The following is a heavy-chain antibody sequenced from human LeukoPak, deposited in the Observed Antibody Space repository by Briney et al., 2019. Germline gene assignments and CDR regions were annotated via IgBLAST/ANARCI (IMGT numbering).Heavy chain of an antibody. Sequence: GGSLRLSCAASGFTFSSYGMHWVRQAPGKGLEWVAVISYDGSNKYYADSVKGRFTISRDNSKNTLYLQMNSLRAEDTAVYYRARARDVWVSYCWGQGTLVTVSS. D-gene: IGHD2-8*01. CDR2: ISYDGSNK. J-gene: IGHJ4*02. V-gene: IGHV3-30*03. CDR1: GFTFSSYG. CDR3: ARARDVWVSYC.